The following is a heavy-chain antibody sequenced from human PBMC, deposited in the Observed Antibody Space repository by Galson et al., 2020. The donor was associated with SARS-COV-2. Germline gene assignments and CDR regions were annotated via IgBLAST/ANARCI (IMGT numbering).Heavy chain of an antibody. V-gene: IGHV3-73*01. CDR1: GFTFSASA. CDR3: TRHSSGATWFFDL. CDR2: IRSRADSYAT. Sequence: KVSCAASGFTFSASAMQWVRQAPGKGLEWVGRIRSRADSYATTYAASVKGRFTISRDDSKNTAYLQMDSLQPEDTAEYYCTRHSSGATWFFDLWGRGTLVTVSS. J-gene: IGHJ2*01. D-gene: IGHD6-19*01.